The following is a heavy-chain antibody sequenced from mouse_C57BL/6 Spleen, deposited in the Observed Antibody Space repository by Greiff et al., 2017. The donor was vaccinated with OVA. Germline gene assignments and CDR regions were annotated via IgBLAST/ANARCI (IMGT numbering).Heavy chain of an antibody. CDR3: ARRGYSNHGGYFDY. J-gene: IGHJ2*01. V-gene: IGHV5-17*01. CDR2: ISSGSSTI. CDR1: GFTFSDYG. D-gene: IGHD2-5*01. Sequence: EVQRVESGGGLVKPGGSLKLSCAASGFTFSDYGMHWVRQAPEKGLEWVAYISSGSSTIYYADTVKGRFTISIDNSKNTLFLQMTSLRSEDTAMYYCARRGYSNHGGYFDYWGQGTTLTVSS.